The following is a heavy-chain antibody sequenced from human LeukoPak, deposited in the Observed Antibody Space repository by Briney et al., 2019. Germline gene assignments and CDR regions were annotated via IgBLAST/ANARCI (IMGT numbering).Heavy chain of an antibody. Sequence: GGSLRLSCAVSGVTFRKYWMTWVRQAPGKGLEWVADIKEDGSEKYYVDSVKGRFTISRDNAKNLLYVQMNSLRAEDTAVYYCARYYYGAGSPRVDYWGQGTLVTVSS. D-gene: IGHD3-10*01. CDR3: ARYYYGAGSPRVDY. J-gene: IGHJ4*02. CDR1: GVTFRKYW. CDR2: IKEDGSEK. V-gene: IGHV3-7*05.